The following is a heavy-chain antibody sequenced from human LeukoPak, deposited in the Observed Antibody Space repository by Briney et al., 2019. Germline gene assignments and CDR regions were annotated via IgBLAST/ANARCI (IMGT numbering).Heavy chain of an antibody. CDR3: AKDPSVPYGIAAAGWWGGFDY. CDR1: GFTFSSYE. V-gene: IGHV3-30*02. Sequence: GGSLRLSCAASGFTFSSYEMNWVRQAPGKGLEWVAFIRYDGSNKYYADSVKGRFTISRDNSKNTLYLQMNSLRAEDTAVYYCAKDPSVPYGIAAAGWWGGFDYWGQGTLVTVSS. D-gene: IGHD6-13*01. CDR2: IRYDGSNK. J-gene: IGHJ4*02.